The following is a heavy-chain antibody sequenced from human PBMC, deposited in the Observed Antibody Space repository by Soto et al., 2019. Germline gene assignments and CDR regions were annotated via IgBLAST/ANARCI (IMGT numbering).Heavy chain of an antibody. CDR1: ESIFRSYD. J-gene: IGHJ2*01. CDR2: IGRGGDT. CDR3: AREMTAPFHWYFDL. Sequence: GSLRLSCAASESIFRSYDMHWVRQAPGKGLEWVSAIGRGGDTYYAGSVKGRFIISRGNAKNSLYLQMNSLGAGDTAVYYCAREMTAPFHWYFDLWGRGTLVTVSS. V-gene: IGHV3-13*01. D-gene: IGHD2-21*02.